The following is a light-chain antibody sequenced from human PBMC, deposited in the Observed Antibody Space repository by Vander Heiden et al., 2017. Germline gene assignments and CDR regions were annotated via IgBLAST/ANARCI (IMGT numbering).Light chain of an antibody. CDR2: GAS. CDR3: QQDGSSPQT. Sequence: EIVLTQSPGTLSLSPGERATLSCRASQSVSSSYLAWYQQKPGQAPRLLIYGASSRATGIPDRFRGSGSVTDFTLTISRLEPQHLPVYYCQQDGSSPQTFGQGTKVEIK. J-gene: IGKJ1*01. V-gene: IGKV3-20*01. CDR1: QSVSSSY.